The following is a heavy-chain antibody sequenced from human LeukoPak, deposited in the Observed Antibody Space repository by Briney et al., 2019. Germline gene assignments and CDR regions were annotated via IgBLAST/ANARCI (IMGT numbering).Heavy chain of an antibody. CDR3: ARDGRDGYNLHYYYYYGMDV. CDR2: IYSGGST. V-gene: IGHV3-66*01. CDR1: GFTVSSNY. J-gene: IGHJ6*02. Sequence: GGSLRLSCAASGFTVSSNYTSWVRQAPGKGLEWVSVIYSGGSTYYADSVKGRFTISRDNSKNTLYLQMNSLRAEDTAVYYCARDGRDGYNLHYYYYYGMDVWGQGTTVTVSS. D-gene: IGHD5-24*01.